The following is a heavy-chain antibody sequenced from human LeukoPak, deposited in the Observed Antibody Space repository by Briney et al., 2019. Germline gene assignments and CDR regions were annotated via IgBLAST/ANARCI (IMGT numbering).Heavy chain of an antibody. D-gene: IGHD3-22*01. CDR1: GFTFSSYG. CDR3: AKAQSPVVVITTLDY. CDR2: ISYDGSNK. Sequence: GGSLRLSCAASGFTFSSYGMHWVRQAPGKGLEWVAVISYDGSNKYYADSVKGRFTISRDNSKNTLYLQMNSLRAEDTAVYYCAKAQSPVVVITTLDYWGQGTLVTVSS. J-gene: IGHJ4*02. V-gene: IGHV3-30*18.